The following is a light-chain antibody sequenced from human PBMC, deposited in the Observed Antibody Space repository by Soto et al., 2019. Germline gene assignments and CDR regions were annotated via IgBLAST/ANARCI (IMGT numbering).Light chain of an antibody. CDR1: QSLVHSDGNTY. CDR2: KVA. J-gene: IGKJ4*01. CDR3: MESTHCPPVT. Sequence: DVVMTQSRLSLSVTLGQPASISCRSSQSLVHSDGNTYLNWFQQRPGQSPRRLIDKVAYRDSGDTDIFSGSASGTDFTLEISRVAAEDVGIYYCMESTHCPPVTFGGATKVEIK. V-gene: IGKV2-30*02.